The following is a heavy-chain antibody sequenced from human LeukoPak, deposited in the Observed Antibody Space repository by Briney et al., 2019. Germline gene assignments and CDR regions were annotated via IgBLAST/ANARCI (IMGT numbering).Heavy chain of an antibody. CDR2: ISYDGSSK. CDR1: GFTFSSYA. J-gene: IGHJ4*02. D-gene: IGHD6-6*01. CDR3: ARVEYSSSSFDY. Sequence: GRSLRLSCAASGFTFSSYAMHWVRQAPGKGLEWVAVISYDGSSKYYADSVKGRFTISRDNSKNTLYLQMNSLRAEDTAVYYCARVEYSSSSFDYWGQGTLVTVSS. V-gene: IGHV3-30-3*01.